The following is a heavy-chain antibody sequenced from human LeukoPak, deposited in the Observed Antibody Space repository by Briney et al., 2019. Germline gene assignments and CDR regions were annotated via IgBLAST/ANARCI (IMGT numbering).Heavy chain of an antibody. D-gene: IGHD4-17*01. Sequence: PGGSLRLSCAASGFTFSSYAMSWVRQAPGEGLEWVSPISGSGGSTYYADSVKGRFTISRDNSKNTLYLQMNSMRAEDTAVYYCAKSDDYGDRDYWGQGTMVTVSS. V-gene: IGHV3-23*01. CDR3: AKSDDYGDRDY. CDR1: GFTFSSYA. CDR2: ISGSGGST. J-gene: IGHJ4*02.